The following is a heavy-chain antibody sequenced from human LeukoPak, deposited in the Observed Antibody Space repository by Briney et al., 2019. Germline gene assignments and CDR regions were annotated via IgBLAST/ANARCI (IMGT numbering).Heavy chain of an antibody. J-gene: IGHJ5*02. V-gene: IGHV3-48*01. CDR3: ASWNFGNWFDP. CDR1: GFTFSSYS. Sequence: GSLRLSCAASGFTFSSYSMKWVRQAPGKGLEWVSYISSSSSTMYYADSVKSRFTISRDNAKNSLYLQMNSLRAEDTAVYYCASWNFGNWFDPWGQGTLVTVSS. D-gene: IGHD3-10*01. CDR2: ISSSSSTM.